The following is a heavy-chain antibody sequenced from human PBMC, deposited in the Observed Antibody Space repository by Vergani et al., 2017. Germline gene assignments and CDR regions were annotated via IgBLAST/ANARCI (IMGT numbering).Heavy chain of an antibody. D-gene: IGHD4-17*01. V-gene: IGHV5-51*01. CDR1: GYNFPNYW. CDR3: ARRGSAYGDYYFDY. CDR2: IYPGDSDT. Sequence: EVQLVQSGAEVKKPGESLKISCKGSGYNFPNYWIGWVRQMPGKGLQWMGIIYPGDSDTEYSPSFQGQVTISADKSISTAYLQWSSLKASETAMYYCARRGSAYGDYYFDYWGQGTLVTVSS. J-gene: IGHJ4*02.